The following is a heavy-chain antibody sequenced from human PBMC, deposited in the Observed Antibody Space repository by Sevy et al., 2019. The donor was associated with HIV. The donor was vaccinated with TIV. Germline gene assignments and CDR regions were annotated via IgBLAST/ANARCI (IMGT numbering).Heavy chain of an antibody. J-gene: IGHJ3*01. CDR2: LWSHGRRE. CDR3: AKEDDAFDV. CDR1: GFTFSNYA. V-gene: IGHV3-33*03. Sequence: GGSLRLSCAGSGFTFSNYAMHWVRQAPGKGLECVAGLWSHGRREYYADFAKGRFTISRDNSKNTVYLHMDSLRTDDTAGYYCAKEDDAFDVWGQGTMVTVSS.